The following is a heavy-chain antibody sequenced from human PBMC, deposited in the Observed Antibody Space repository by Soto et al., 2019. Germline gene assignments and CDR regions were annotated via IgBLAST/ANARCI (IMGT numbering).Heavy chain of an antibody. J-gene: IGHJ6*02. D-gene: IGHD1-7*01. Sequence: ASVKVSCKASGYSFTGYYVHWVRLAPGQGLEWMGWINPNSGGTNHAQKFQGRVTMTRDTSISTAYMELTRLTSNDTAVYFCAREAGTIGNYYYGMDGWGQGTTVTVAS. CDR1: GYSFTGYY. CDR3: AREAGTIGNYYYGMDG. CDR2: INPNSGGT. V-gene: IGHV1-2*02.